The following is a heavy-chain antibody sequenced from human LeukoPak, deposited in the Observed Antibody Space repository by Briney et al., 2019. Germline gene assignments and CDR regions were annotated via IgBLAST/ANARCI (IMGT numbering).Heavy chain of an antibody. D-gene: IGHD7-27*01. CDR1: GFTFSSYS. J-gene: IGHJ4*02. CDR2: ISSSSSYI. CDR3: ARNPAGTGGDY. Sequence: GGSLRFSCAASGFTFSSYSMNWVRQAPGKGLEWVSSISSSSSYIYYADSVKGRFTISRDNAKNSLYLQMNSLRAEDTAVYYCARNPAGTGGDYWGQGTLVTVSS. V-gene: IGHV3-21*01.